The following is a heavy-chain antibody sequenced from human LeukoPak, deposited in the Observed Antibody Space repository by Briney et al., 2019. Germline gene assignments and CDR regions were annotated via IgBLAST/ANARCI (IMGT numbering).Heavy chain of an antibody. J-gene: IGHJ4*02. V-gene: IGHV4-59*08. CDR2: IYNSGPT. CDR3: ARHRYSGDYYAGAGLDH. D-gene: IGHD3-22*01. Sequence: SETLSLTCTVSGGPISSYYWSWIRQPAGKGLEWIGNIYNSGPTDYNPSLKSRVTISVDTSRNQFSLELRSVTAADTAVYYCARHRYSGDYYAGAGLDHWGQGTLVTVSS. CDR1: GGPISSYY.